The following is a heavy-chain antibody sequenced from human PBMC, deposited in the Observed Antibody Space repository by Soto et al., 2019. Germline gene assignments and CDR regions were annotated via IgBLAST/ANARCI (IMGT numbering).Heavy chain of an antibody. CDR3: ARGGLKRWNYDILTGYYSNWFDP. D-gene: IGHD3-9*01. CDR1: GCSISTYY. V-gene: IGHV4-59*01. Sequence: SETLSLTCTVSGCSISTYYWSWIRQPPGKGLEWIGYNYYSGSTNYNPSFKSRVTISVDTSKNQFSLKLSSVTAADTAVYYCARGGLKRWNYDILTGYYSNWFDPWGQGTLVTVS. J-gene: IGHJ5*02. CDR2: NYYSGST.